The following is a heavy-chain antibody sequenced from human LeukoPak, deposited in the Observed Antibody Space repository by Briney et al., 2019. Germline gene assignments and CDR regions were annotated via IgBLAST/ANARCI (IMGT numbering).Heavy chain of an antibody. CDR2: ISSGSTYI. Sequence: SGGSLRLSCVASGFTFSDYRMTWVRQAPGKGLEWVSSISSGSTYIYYADSLKGRFTISRDNAKNSLFLEMNSLRAEDTAVYYCARLFCSRTSCSARSYYYYGMDVWGQGTTVTVSS. CDR1: GFTFSDYR. J-gene: IGHJ6*02. V-gene: IGHV3-21*01. D-gene: IGHD2-2*01. CDR3: ARLFCSRTSCSARSYYYYGMDV.